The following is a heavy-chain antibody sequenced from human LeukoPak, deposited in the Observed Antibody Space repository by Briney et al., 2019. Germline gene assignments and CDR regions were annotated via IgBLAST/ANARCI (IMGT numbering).Heavy chain of an antibody. CDR1: GFTFSNYA. J-gene: IGHJ3*02. CDR3: ARGTGYGVFDI. V-gene: IGHV3-74*01. D-gene: IGHD2-8*01. Sequence: PGGSLRLSCAASGFTFSNYAVTWVRQAPGKGLVWVSRINSDGISTTYADSVKGRFTISRDNAKNTLYLQMNSLRAEDTAVYYCARGTGYGVFDIWGLGTMVTVSS. CDR2: INSDGIST.